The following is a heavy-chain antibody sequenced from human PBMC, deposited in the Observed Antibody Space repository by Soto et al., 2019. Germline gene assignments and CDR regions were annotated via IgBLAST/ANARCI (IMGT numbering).Heavy chain of an antibody. CDR1: GYTFTSYG. CDR2: ISAYNGNT. CDR3: ARGHLNLDYYYYYGMDV. D-gene: IGHD3-16*01. V-gene: IGHV1-18*01. J-gene: IGHJ6*02. Sequence: ASVKVSCKASGYTFTSYGISWVRQAPGQGLEWMGWISAYNGNTNYAQKLQGRVTMTTDTSTSTAYMELRSLRSDDTAVYYCARGHLNLDYYYYYGMDVWGQGTTVTVSS.